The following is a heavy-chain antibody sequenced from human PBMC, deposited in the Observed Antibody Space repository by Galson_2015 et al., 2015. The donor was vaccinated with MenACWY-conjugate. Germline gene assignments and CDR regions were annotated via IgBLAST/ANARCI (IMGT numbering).Heavy chain of an antibody. D-gene: IGHD1-26*01. V-gene: IGHV5-51*01. J-gene: IGHJ6*02. CDR3: ARHPPGGRGMDV. CDR2: IDPHNSNT. CDR1: GYSFTNYW. Sequence: QSGAEVKKPGESLKISCKGSGYSFTNYWIGWVRQMPGRGLEWMGLIDPHNSNTRYSPSFQGQVTISADESISTAFLQWSSLKASDTAMYYCARHPPGGRGMDVWGRGTWSPSP.